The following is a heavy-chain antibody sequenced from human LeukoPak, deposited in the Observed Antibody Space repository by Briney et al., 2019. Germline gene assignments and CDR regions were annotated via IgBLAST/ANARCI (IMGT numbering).Heavy chain of an antibody. CDR1: GYDFSTYW. CDR2: IYPADSET. Sequence: GESLKISCKASGYDFSTYWIGWVRQMPGKGLEWMGTIYPADSETRYSPSFQGQVTISADKSINTAYLQWSSLKASDTAMYYCSRPSNSGVDDWSQGTLVTVSS. CDR3: SRPSNSGVDD. J-gene: IGHJ4*02. D-gene: IGHD6-19*01. V-gene: IGHV5-51*01.